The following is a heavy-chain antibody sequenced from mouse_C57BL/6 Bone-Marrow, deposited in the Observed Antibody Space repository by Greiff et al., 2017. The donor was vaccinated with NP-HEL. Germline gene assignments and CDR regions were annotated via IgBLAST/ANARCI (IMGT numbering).Heavy chain of an antibody. CDR3: ASFPRDY. CDR1: GYSITSGYY. V-gene: IGHV3-6*01. Sequence: EVQLQESGPGLVKPSQSLSLTCSVTGYSITSGYYWNWIRQFPGNKLEWMGYISYDGSNNYNPSLKNRISITRDTSKNQFFLKLNSVTTEDTATYYCASFPRDYWGQGTTLTVSS. CDR2: ISYDGSN. J-gene: IGHJ2*01.